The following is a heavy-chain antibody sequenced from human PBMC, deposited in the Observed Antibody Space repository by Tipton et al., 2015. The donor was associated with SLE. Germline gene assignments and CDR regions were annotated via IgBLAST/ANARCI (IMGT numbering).Heavy chain of an antibody. V-gene: IGHV4-39*07. D-gene: IGHD5-24*01. J-gene: IGHJ4*02. Sequence: TLSLTCTVSGGSIISSTYYWGWIRQPPGKGLEWIGSIYHSGSTYYNPSLKSRVTISVDTSKNQFSLKLSSVTAADTAVYYCARAGDGYNKFDYWGQGTLVTVSS. CDR3: ARAGDGYNKFDY. CDR2: IYHSGST. CDR1: GGSIISSTYY.